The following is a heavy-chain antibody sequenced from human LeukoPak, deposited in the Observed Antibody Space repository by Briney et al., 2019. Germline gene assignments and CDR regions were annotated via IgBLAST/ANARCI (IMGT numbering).Heavy chain of an antibody. CDR2: INHSGST. CDR3: ARGGWQWLVQSFDP. J-gene: IGHJ5*02. CDR1: GGSISSSSYY. Sequence: KPSETLSLTCTVSGGSISSSSYYWSWIRQPPGKGLEWIGEINHSGSTNYNPSLKSRVTISVDTSKNQFSLKLSSVTAADTAVYYCARGGWQWLVQSFDPWGQGTLVTVSS. V-gene: IGHV4-39*07. D-gene: IGHD6-19*01.